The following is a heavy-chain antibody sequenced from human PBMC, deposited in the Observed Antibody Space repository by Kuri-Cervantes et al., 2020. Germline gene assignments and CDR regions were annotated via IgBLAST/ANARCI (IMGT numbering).Heavy chain of an antibody. V-gene: IGHV1-3*01. CDR2: ISAYNGNT. J-gene: IGHJ4*02. CDR1: GFTFTSSA. CDR3: ASGGRYSSNLDY. D-gene: IGHD6-13*01. Sequence: ASVKVSCKASGFTFTSSAVQWVRQARGQRLEWMGWISAYNGNTNYAQKLQGRVTITRDTSASTAYMELSSLRSEDTAVYYCASGGRYSSNLDYWGQGTLVTVSS.